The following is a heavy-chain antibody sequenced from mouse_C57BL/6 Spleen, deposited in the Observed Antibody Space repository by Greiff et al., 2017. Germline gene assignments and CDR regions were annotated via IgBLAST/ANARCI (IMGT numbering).Heavy chain of an antibody. CDR3: ARSRWLLRGKNAMDY. J-gene: IGHJ4*01. Sequence: VQLQQPGAELVMPGASVKLSCKASGYTFTSYWMHWVKQRPGQGLEWIGEIDPSDSYTNYNQKFKGKSTLTVDKSSSTAYMQLSSLTSEDSAVYYCARSRWLLRGKNAMDYWGQGTSVTVSS. CDR1: GYTFTSYW. CDR2: IDPSDSYT. V-gene: IGHV1-69*01. D-gene: IGHD2-3*01.